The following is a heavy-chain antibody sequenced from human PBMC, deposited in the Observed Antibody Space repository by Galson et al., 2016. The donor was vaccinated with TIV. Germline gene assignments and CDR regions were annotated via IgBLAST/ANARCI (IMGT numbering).Heavy chain of an antibody. Sequence: SLRLSCAASGFALSSFAIHWVRQAPGKGLEWVALISSGGSNQYFADSVQGRFTISRDNSNNTLSLQMTNLRPEDTAVYYCARPASVTPRLRYLDLWGHGTPLIVS. J-gene: IGHJ2*01. D-gene: IGHD4-23*01. V-gene: IGHV3-30-3*01. CDR3: ARPASVTPRLRYLDL. CDR1: GFALSSFA. CDR2: ISSGGSNQ.